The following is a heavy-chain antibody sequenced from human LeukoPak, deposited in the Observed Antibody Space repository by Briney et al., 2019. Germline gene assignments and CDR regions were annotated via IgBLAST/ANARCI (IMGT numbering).Heavy chain of an antibody. CDR1: GESFSGYY. Sequence: SETLSLTCAVYGESFSGYYWSWIRQPPGKGLEWIGEINHSGSTNYNPSLKSRVTISVDTSKNQFSLKLSSVTAADTAVYYCARSSYSGYDLPDYWGQGTLVTVSS. CDR2: INHSGST. CDR3: ARSSYSGYDLPDY. V-gene: IGHV4-34*01. J-gene: IGHJ4*02. D-gene: IGHD5-12*01.